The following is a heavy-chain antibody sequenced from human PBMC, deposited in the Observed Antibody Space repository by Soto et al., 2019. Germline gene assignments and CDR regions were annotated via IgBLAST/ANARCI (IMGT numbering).Heavy chain of an antibody. Sequence: GGSLRLSCAASGFTFSSYAMHWVRQAPGKGLEYVSAISSNGGSTYYANSVKGRFTISRDNSKNTLYLQMGSLRAEDMAVYFCAGDYCRSTSCYRPWGQGTLVTVS. CDR1: GFTFSSYA. D-gene: IGHD2-2*01. CDR2: ISSNGGST. J-gene: IGHJ5*02. V-gene: IGHV3-64*01. CDR3: AGDYCRSTSCYRP.